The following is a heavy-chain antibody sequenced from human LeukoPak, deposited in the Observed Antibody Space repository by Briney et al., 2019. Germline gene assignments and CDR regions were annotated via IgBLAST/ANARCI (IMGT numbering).Heavy chain of an antibody. V-gene: IGHV4-34*01. Sequence: SETLSLTCAVYGGSFSGYYWSWIRQPPGKGLEWIGEINHSGSTNYNPSLKSRVTISVDTSKNQFSLKLSSVTAADTAVYYCAGSYDSSGYYPDDYYYYGMDVWGQGTTVTVSS. CDR2: INHSGST. D-gene: IGHD3-22*01. CDR1: GGSFSGYY. CDR3: AGSYDSSGYYPDDYYYYGMDV. J-gene: IGHJ6*02.